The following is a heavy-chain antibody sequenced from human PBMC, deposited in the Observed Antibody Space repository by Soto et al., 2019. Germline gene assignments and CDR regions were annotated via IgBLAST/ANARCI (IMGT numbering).Heavy chain of an antibody. CDR2: VSSYNGNT. Sequence: QVQLVQSGPEVKKPGASVTVSCKTSGYTFTDHGIDWVRQAPGQGLEWVGWVSSYNGNTNYAYNLKDVVMMTTDASTSPAYMELRGLRPDATAVYYGAREVEGSYSPADFWGQGTRGTVS. CDR1: GYTFTDHG. V-gene: IGHV1-18*01. J-gene: IGHJ4*02. CDR3: AREVEGSYSPADF. D-gene: IGHD3-10*01.